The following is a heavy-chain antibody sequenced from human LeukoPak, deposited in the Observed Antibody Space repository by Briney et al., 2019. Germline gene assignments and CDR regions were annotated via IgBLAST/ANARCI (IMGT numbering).Heavy chain of an antibody. J-gene: IGHJ6*02. CDR1: GFTFSSYA. CDR3: ARDPPLITIFGVPQPSGWYYYGMDV. D-gene: IGHD3-3*01. V-gene: IGHV3-30-3*01. Sequence: GGSLRLSCAASGFTFSSYATHWVRQAPGKGLEWVAVISYDGSNKYYADSVKGRFTISRDNSKNTLYLQMNSLRAEDTAVYYCARDPPLITIFGVPQPSGWYYYGMDVWGQGTTVTVSS. CDR2: ISYDGSNK.